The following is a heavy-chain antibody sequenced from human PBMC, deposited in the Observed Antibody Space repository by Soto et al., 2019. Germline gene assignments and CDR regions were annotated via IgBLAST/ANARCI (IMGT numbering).Heavy chain of an antibody. CDR2: ISATDATT. D-gene: IGHD2-15*01. Sequence: PGGSLRLSCVASGFTFSDYAMTWVRQAPGKGLEWVSVISATDATTYYADSVRGRFTISRDNSKNTLNLQMNDLRVEDMAVIYCAKGRKSTEKDIAVMLAAASSIQHWGQGTLVTVSS. V-gene: IGHV3-23*01. J-gene: IGHJ1*01. CDR1: GFTFSDYA. CDR3: AKGRKSTEKDIAVMLAAASSIQH.